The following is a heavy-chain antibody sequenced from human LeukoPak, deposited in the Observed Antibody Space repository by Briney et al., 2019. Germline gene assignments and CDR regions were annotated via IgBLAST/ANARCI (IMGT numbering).Heavy chain of an antibody. CDR2: IYHSGST. CDR1: GYSISSGYY. V-gene: IGHV4-38-2*01. D-gene: IGHD3-3*01. Sequence: SETLSLTCAVSGYSISSGYYWGWIRRPPGKGLVWIGSIYHSGSTYYNPSLKSRVTISVDTSKNQFSLKLSSVTAADTAVYYCARHLYDFWSGYLNWFDPWGQGTLVTVSS. CDR3: ARHLYDFWSGYLNWFDP. J-gene: IGHJ5*02.